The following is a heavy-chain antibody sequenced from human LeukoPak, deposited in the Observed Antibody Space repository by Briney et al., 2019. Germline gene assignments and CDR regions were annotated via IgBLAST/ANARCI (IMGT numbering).Heavy chain of an antibody. V-gene: IGHV3-7*01. D-gene: IGHD3-3*01. Sequence: PGGSLRLSCAASGFTFSSYWMSWVRQAPGKGLEWVANMKQDGSEKYYVDSVKGRFTISRDNAKNSLYLQMNSLRAEDTAVYYCARISRGLRGWFDPWGQGTLVTVSS. J-gene: IGHJ5*02. CDR1: GFTFSSYW. CDR3: ARISRGLRGWFDP. CDR2: MKQDGSEK.